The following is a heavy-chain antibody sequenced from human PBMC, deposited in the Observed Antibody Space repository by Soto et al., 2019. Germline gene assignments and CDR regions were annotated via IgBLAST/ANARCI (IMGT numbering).Heavy chain of an antibody. CDR2: INHSGST. J-gene: IGHJ4*02. D-gene: IGHD4-17*01. CDR1: GGSFSGYY. CDR3: ARGTRTVTTFYYFDY. V-gene: IGHV4-34*01. Sequence: SETLSLTCAVYGGSFSGYYWSWIRQPPGKGLEWIGEINHSGSTNYNPSLKSRVTISVDTSKNQFSLKLSSVTAADTAVYYCARGTRTVTTFYYFDYWGQGTLVTVSS.